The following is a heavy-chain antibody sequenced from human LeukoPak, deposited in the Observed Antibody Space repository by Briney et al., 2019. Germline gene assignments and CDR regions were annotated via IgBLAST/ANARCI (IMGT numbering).Heavy chain of an antibody. J-gene: IGHJ5*02. CDR1: GYTFTGYY. Sequence: ASVKVSCKASGYTFTGYYMHCVRQAPGQRLEWMGWINPNSGGTNYAQKFQGRVTMTRDTSISTAYMELSRLRSDDTVVYYCARDPNDVTSPWGQGTLVTVSS. CDR2: INPNSGGT. CDR3: ARDPNDVTSP. D-gene: IGHD1-1*01. V-gene: IGHV1-2*02.